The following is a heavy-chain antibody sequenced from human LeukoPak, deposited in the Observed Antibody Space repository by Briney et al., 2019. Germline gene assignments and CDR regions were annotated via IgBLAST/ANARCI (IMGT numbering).Heavy chain of an antibody. V-gene: IGHV4-59*07. J-gene: IGHJ4*02. D-gene: IGHD3-22*01. CDR2: IYHSGST. CDR1: GGSISNYY. CDR3: ARNADDSSSYPYFDY. Sequence: SDTLSLTCTVSGGSISNYYWSWIRQPPGKELEWIGYIYHSGSTNYNPSLKSRVTISQDTSKNQFSLKLSSVTAADTAVYYCARNADDSSSYPYFDYWGQGTLSPSPQ.